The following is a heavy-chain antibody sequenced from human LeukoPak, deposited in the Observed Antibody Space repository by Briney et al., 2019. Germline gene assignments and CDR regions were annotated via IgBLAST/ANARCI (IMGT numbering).Heavy chain of an antibody. V-gene: IGHV1-69*06. CDR1: GGAFSSYA. Sequence: GSSVKVSCKASGGAFSSYAISWVRQAPGQGLEWMGGIIPIFGTANYAQKFQGRVTITADKSTSTAYMELSSLRSEDTAVYYCAKQRRGYSSSGASFDYWGQGTLVTVSS. J-gene: IGHJ4*02. CDR2: IIPIFGTA. D-gene: IGHD6-13*01. CDR3: AKQRRGYSSSGASFDY.